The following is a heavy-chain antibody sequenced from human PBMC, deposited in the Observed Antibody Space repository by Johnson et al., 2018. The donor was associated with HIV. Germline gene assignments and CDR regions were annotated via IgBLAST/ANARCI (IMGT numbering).Heavy chain of an antibody. V-gene: IGHV3-30*14. CDR3: ARGPPLQWELRGNAFDI. Sequence: MLLVESGGGVVQPGRSLRLSCTSAFSFSGYAMHWVRQAPGKGLEWVAVVSYYPGSVHGRFTISRENAKNSLYLQMNSPRAGDTAVYYCARGPPLQWELRGNAFDIWGQGTMVTVSS. D-gene: IGHD1-26*01. CDR2: VS. J-gene: IGHJ3*02. CDR1: AFSFSGYA.